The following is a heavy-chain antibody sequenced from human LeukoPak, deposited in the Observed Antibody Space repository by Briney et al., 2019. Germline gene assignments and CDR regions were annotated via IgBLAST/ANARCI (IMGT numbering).Heavy chain of an antibody. J-gene: IGHJ4*02. CDR2: IYYSGST. Sequence: SETLSLTCTVSGGSISSSSYYWGWIRQPPGKGLEWIGSIYYSGSTYYNPSLKSRVTISVDTSKNQLSLTLSSLTAADTAVYYCARGPYCNGGNCYYPEYYLDYWGQGTLVIVSS. V-gene: IGHV4-39*07. CDR1: GGSISSSSYY. CDR3: ARGPYCNGGNCYYPEYYLDY. D-gene: IGHD2-15*01.